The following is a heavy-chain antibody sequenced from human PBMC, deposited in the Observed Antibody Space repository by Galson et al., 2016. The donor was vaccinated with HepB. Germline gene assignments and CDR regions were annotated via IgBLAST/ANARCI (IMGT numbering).Heavy chain of an antibody. CDR3: AHRGRTRYFDT. V-gene: IGHV2-5*02. CDR1: GISVTTFEVG. CDR2: IYWDDED. Sequence: PALVKPTQTLTLTCSVSGISVTTFEVGVGWIRQSPGKAPEWLALIYWDDEDSCSPSLKSRLTITRDTSKNQVVLTMINMDPEDTATYYCAHRGRTRYFDTWGQGTLVTVSS. D-gene: IGHD3/OR15-3a*01. J-gene: IGHJ4*02.